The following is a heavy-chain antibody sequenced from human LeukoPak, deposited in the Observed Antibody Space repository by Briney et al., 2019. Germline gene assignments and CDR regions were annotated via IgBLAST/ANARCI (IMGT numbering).Heavy chain of an antibody. D-gene: IGHD2-15*01. CDR2: MNDSGRT. Sequence: SETLSLTCVVSGGSFRNYYWSWIRQAPGKGLEWIGEMNDSGRTYYNTSLKSRFTISVDTSKKEFSLKLSSVTAADTAVYYCARAWGLSRAVVVGTDTHYLDSWGQGTLVTVSS. CDR1: GGSFRNYY. V-gene: IGHV4-34*01. CDR3: ARAWGLSRAVVVGTDTHYLDS. J-gene: IGHJ4*02.